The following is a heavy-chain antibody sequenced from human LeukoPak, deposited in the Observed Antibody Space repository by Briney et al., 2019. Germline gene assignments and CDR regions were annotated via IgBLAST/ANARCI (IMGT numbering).Heavy chain of an antibody. J-gene: IGHJ4*02. CDR2: IYYSGST. CDR1: GGSISSYY. Sequence: SETLSLTCTVSGGSISSYYWSWIRQPPGKGLEWTGYIYYSGSTNYNPSLKSRVTISVDTSKNQFSLKLSSVTAADTAVYYCASNYYGSGSLDCWGQGNLVTVSS. V-gene: IGHV4-59*08. CDR3: ASNYYGSGSLDC. D-gene: IGHD3-10*01.